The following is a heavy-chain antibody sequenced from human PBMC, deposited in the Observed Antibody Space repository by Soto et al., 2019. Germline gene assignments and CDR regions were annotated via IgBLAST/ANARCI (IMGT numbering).Heavy chain of an antibody. J-gene: IGHJ6*02. V-gene: IGHV3-49*03. Sequence: GGSLRLSCTASGFTFGDYAMSWFRQAPGKGLEWVGFIRSKAYGGTTEYAASVKGRFTISRDDSKSIAYLQMNSLKTEDTAVYYCTRAESDLYYYYGMDVWGQGTTVTVSS. CDR2: IRSKAYGGTT. CDR1: GFTFGDYA. CDR3: TRAESDLYYYYGMDV.